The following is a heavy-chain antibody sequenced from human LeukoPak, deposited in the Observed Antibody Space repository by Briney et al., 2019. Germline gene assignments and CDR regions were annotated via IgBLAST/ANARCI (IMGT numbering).Heavy chain of an antibody. J-gene: IGHJ4*02. CDR3: ARARSGYSSLDY. Sequence: SQTLSLTCAVSGGSISSGGYSWSWIRQPPGKGLEWIGYIYHSGSTYYNPSLKSRVTISVDRSKNRFSLKLSSVTAADTAVYYCARARSGYSSLDYWGQGALVTVSS. CDR2: IYHSGST. D-gene: IGHD6-19*01. CDR1: GGSISSGGYS. V-gene: IGHV4-30-2*02.